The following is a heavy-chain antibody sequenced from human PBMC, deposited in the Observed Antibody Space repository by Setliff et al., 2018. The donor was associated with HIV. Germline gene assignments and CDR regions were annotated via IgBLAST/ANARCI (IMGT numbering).Heavy chain of an antibody. CDR3: TTEDPWLRFGH. V-gene: IGHV3-15*01. D-gene: IGHD5-12*01. CDR2: IKSKTDGGTT. J-gene: IGHJ5*02. CDR1: GFNFVNAW. Sequence: GGSRRLSCATSGFNFVNAWMSWVRQAPGKGLECLGHIKSKTDGGTTGYAAPVKGRFTISRDDSKTTLYLQMNSLKTEDTAVYYCTTEDPWLRFGHWGQGTLVTVSS.